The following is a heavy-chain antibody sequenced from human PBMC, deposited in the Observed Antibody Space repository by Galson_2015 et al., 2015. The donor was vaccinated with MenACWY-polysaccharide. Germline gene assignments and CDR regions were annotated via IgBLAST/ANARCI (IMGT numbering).Heavy chain of an antibody. Sequence: SLRLSCAASRFTFSSYWMTWVRQAPGKGLEWVANIRQDGAEKFYVDSVKGRFTISRDNAKSSLYLQMNSLSADDTAVYYCARGYTNDCYDYWGQGTLVTVSS. CDR3: ARGYTNDCYDY. CDR1: RFTFSSYW. V-gene: IGHV3-7*01. J-gene: IGHJ4*02. CDR2: IRQDGAEK. D-gene: IGHD2-21*02.